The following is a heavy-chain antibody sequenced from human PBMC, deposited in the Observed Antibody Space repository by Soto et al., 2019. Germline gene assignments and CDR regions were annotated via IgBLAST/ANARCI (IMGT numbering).Heavy chain of an antibody. D-gene: IGHD3-16*02. J-gene: IGHJ5*01. CDR3: ARGMITFGGVIVDNWFDS. CDR1: GGSFSGYY. CDR2: INHSGST. V-gene: IGHV4-34*01. Sequence: SETLSLTCAVYGGSFSGYYWSWIRQPPGKGLEWIGEINHSGSTNYNPSLKSRVTISVDTSKNQFSLKLSSVTAADTAVYYCARGMITFGGVIVDNWFDSWGQGTLVTVSS.